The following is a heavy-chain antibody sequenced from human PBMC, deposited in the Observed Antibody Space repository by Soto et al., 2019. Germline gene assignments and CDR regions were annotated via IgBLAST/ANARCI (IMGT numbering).Heavy chain of an antibody. D-gene: IGHD3-10*01. CDR3: APGSAVGSWGAFDY. Sequence: QVQLVESGGGVVQPGRSLRLSCAASGFTFSSYGMHWVRQAPGKGLEWVAVISYDGSNKYYADSVKGRFTISRDNSKNTLYLQMTSLRDEDTAAYYGAPGSAVGSWGAFDYWGQGTLVTVSS. V-gene: IGHV3-30*03. CDR2: ISYDGSNK. J-gene: IGHJ4*02. CDR1: GFTFSSYG.